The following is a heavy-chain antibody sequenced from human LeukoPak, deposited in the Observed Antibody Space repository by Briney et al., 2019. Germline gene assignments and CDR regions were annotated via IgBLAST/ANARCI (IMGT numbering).Heavy chain of an antibody. Sequence: SETLSLTCAVYGGSFSGYYGSWIRQPPGKGLEWIGEINHSGSTNYNPSLKSRVTISVDTSKNQFSLKLSSVTAADTAVYYCARTLVGANSDWGQGTLVTVSS. CDR3: ARTLVGANSD. CDR2: INHSGST. D-gene: IGHD1-26*01. V-gene: IGHV4-34*01. J-gene: IGHJ4*02. CDR1: GGSFSGYY.